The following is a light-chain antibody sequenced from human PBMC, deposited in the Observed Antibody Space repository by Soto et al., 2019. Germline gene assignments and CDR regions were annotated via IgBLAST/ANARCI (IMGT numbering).Light chain of an antibody. CDR2: WAS. Sequence: DIVMTQSPHSRAVSLGERATINCKSSLSVLYSSNNKNYLAWYQQKPGRPPKLLIYWASTRESGVPDRFSGSGSGTDFTLTISSLQAEDVAVYYCQQYYSTLLTFGGGTKVEIK. J-gene: IGKJ4*01. CDR1: LSVLYSSNNKNY. CDR3: QQYYSTLLT. V-gene: IGKV4-1*01.